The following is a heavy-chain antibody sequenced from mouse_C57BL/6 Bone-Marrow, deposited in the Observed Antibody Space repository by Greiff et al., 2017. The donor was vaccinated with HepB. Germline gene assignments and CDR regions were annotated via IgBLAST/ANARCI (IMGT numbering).Heavy chain of an antibody. CDR1: DSEVFPIAY. J-gene: IGHJ2*01. CDR3: ARGITTVVASFDY. Sequence: QVQLKESGSELRSPGSSVKLSCKDFDSEVFPIAYMSWVRQKPGHGFEWIGGILQSIGRTIYGEKFEDKATLDADTLSNTAYLELNSLTSEDSAIYYCARGITTVVASFDYWGQGTTLTVSS. D-gene: IGHD1-1*01. V-gene: IGHV15-2*01. CDR2: ILQSIGRT.